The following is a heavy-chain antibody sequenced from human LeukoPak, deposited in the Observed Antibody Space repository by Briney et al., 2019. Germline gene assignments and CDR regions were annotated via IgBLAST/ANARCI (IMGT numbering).Heavy chain of an antibody. CDR1: GGSFSNYT. CDR3: ARCSPGDSSNFYAVLQY. CDR2: IIPVFGTT. Sequence: SVKVSCKASGGSFSNYTISWLRQTPGQGLEWLGGIIPVFGTTTYAQKFQAKVTMTADKSTNTAYLEISSLTSDDTAVYYCARCSPGDSSNFYAVLQYWGQGTQVTVST. J-gene: IGHJ4*02. D-gene: IGHD3-22*01. V-gene: IGHV1-69*06.